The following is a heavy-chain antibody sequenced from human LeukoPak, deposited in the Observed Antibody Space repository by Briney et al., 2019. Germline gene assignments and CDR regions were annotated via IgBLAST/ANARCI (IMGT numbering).Heavy chain of an antibody. J-gene: IGHJ4*02. D-gene: IGHD3-16*02. V-gene: IGHV4-59*01. CDR3: ASEGVITFGGVIVS. Sequence: SETLSLTCTVSGGSISSYYWSWIRQPPGKGLEWIGYIYYSGSTNYNPSLKSRVTISVDTSKNQFSLKLSSVTAADTAVYYCASEGVITFGGVIVSWGQGTLVTVSS. CDR1: GGSISSYY. CDR2: IYYSGST.